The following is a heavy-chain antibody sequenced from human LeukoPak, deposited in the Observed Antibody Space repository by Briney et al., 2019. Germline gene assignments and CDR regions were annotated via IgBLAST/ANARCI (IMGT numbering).Heavy chain of an antibody. CDR3: ARGVPYGAVWYFDL. J-gene: IGHJ2*01. CDR2: ISSSGSTI. D-gene: IGHD4-17*01. Sequence: GGSLRLSCAASGFTFSSYEMNWVRQAPRKGLEWVSYISSSGSTIYYADSVKGRFTISRDNAKNSLYLQMNSLRAEDTAVYYCARGVPYGAVWYFDLWGRGTLVTVSS. CDR1: GFTFSSYE. V-gene: IGHV3-48*03.